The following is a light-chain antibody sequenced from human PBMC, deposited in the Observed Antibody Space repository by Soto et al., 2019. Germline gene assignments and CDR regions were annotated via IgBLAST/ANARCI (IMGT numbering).Light chain of an antibody. CDR1: HNLLHPNGYNY. V-gene: IGKV2-28*01. J-gene: IGKJ2*01. Sequence: DVVMTQSPLSLPVSPGDPASISCRSSHNLLHPNGYNYLDWYLQKPGQSPQLLIYLGSNRASGVPDRFSGSGSGRDFTLKISRVEAEDVGVFYCMQSLQTPYTFGQGTKLEI. CDR2: LGS. CDR3: MQSLQTPYT.